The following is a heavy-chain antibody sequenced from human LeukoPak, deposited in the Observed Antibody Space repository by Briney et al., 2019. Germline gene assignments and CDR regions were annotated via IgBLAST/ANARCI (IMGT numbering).Heavy chain of an antibody. V-gene: IGHV4-39*01. CDR3: ASLVEPWTTVTTFLLDY. Sequence: SETLSLPCTVSGGSISSRSYYWAWIRQPPGKRLEWIGSIYYSESTYYNPSLKSRLTLSVDTSNNQFCLKLRSVTAADTAVYYGASLVEPWTTVTTFLLDYWGQGTLVTVSS. CDR1: GGSISSRSYY. CDR2: IYYSEST. J-gene: IGHJ4*02. D-gene: IGHD4-17*01.